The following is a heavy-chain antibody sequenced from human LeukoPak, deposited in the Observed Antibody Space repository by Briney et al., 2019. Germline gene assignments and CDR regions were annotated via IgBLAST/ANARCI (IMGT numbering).Heavy chain of an antibody. CDR2: INHSGST. J-gene: IGHJ6*02. CDR1: GGSFSGYY. V-gene: IGHV4-34*01. D-gene: IGHD6-13*01. CDR3: ARGGHSAAADHYYYYGMDV. Sequence: SETLSLTCAVYGGSFSGYYWSWIRQPPGKGLEWIGEINHSGSTNYNPSLKSRVTISVDTSKNQFSLKLSSVTAADTAVYYCARGGHSAAADHYYYYGMDVWGRGTTVTVSS.